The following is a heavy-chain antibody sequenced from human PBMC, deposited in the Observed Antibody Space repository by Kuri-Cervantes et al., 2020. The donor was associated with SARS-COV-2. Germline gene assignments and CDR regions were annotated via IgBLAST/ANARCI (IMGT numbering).Heavy chain of an antibody. CDR1: GFTFSSYD. Sequence: GESLKISCAASGFTFSSYDMHWVRQATGKGLEWVSAIGTAGDTYYPGSVKDRLTISRENAKNSLYLQMNSLRAGDTAVYYCARGYYDSSGYPLGWYFDLWGRGTLVTVSS. V-gene: IGHV3-13*04. CDR3: ARGYYDSSGYPLGWYFDL. D-gene: IGHD3-22*01. CDR2: IGTAGDT. J-gene: IGHJ2*01.